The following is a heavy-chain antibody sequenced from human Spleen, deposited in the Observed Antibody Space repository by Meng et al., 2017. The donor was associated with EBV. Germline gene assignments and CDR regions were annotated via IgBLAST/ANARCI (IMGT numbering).Heavy chain of an antibody. Sequence: QVRLQQGGAGLLKPSETLSPTCAVYGGSFSDYYWSWIRQPPGKGLEWIGEIDHRGSPNYNPSLMSRVTISLDTSRNHFSLELTSVTDADTAVYYCARGDDYRYAYWGQGTLVTVSS. D-gene: IGHD3-16*01. CDR1: GGSFSDYY. CDR2: IDHRGSP. CDR3: ARGDDYRYAY. J-gene: IGHJ4*02. V-gene: IGHV4-34*01.